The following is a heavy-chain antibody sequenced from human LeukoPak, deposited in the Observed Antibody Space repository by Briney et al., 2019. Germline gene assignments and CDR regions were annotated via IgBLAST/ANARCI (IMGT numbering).Heavy chain of an antibody. CDR1: GYSISSGYY. J-gene: IGHJ4*02. Sequence: SETLSLTCTVSGYSISSGYYWGWIRQPPGKGLEWIGSIYHSGSTYYNPSLKSRVTISVDTSKNQFSLKLSSVTAADTAVYYCARDRYDILTGYPGGHDYWGQGTLVTVSS. CDR3: ARDRYDILTGYPGGHDY. CDR2: IYHSGST. D-gene: IGHD3-9*01. V-gene: IGHV4-38-2*02.